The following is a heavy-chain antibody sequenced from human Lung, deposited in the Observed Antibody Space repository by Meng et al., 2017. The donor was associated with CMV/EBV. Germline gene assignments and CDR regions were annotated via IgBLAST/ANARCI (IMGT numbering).Heavy chain of an antibody. J-gene: IGHJ4*02. CDR2: ISSSSIHK. CDR3: AREGGDSSSTDRYQNFDY. V-gene: IGHV3-21*01. Sequence: GESLKISCTASGFIFSDYSMSWVRQAPGKGLEGVSSISSSSIHKYYADSTKGRFTISRDNAKKSLYLQMNSLRAEDTAVYYCAREGGDSSSTDRYQNFDYWGQGTLVTVSS. D-gene: IGHD2-2*01. CDR1: GFIFSDYS.